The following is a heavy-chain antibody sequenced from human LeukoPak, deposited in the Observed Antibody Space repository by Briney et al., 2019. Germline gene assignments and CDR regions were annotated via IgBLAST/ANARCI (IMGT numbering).Heavy chain of an antibody. CDR1: GYTLTELS. J-gene: IGHJ6*02. Sequence: ASVKVSCKVSGYTLTELSMHWVRQAPGKGLEWMGGFDPEDGETIYAQKFQGRVTMTEDTSTDTAYMELSSLSSEDTAVYYCATVRGNRIAAAGIYYYYGMDVWGQGTTVTVSS. CDR3: ATVRGNRIAAAGIYYYYGMDV. V-gene: IGHV1-24*01. CDR2: FDPEDGET. D-gene: IGHD6-13*01.